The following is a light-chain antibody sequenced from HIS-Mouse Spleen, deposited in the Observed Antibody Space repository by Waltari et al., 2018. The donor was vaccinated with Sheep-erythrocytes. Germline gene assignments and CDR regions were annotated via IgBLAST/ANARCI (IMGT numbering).Light chain of an antibody. CDR3: GTWDSSLSAGV. V-gene: IGLV1-51*01. CDR2: YNK. J-gene: IGLJ3*02. CDR1: SSNIGNNY. Sequence: QSVLTQPPSVSAAPGQKVTISCSGSSSNIGNNYVSWYQQLPGTAPKLLIYYNKKRPSGIPDRVAGSKSGTSATLGITGLQTGDEADYYCGTWDSSLSAGVFGGGTKLTVL.